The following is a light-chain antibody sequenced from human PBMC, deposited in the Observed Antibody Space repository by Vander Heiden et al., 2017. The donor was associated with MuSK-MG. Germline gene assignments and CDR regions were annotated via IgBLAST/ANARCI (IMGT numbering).Light chain of an antibody. Sequence: EIVLTQSPATLSLSPGERATLSCRASQSIKSYLAWYQQKPGQAPRLLIFHASNRATGIHARFSGSGYGTDFTLTISSREPEDFAVYYCQQRSNGHPELTFGGGTKVEIK. CDR1: QSIKSY. V-gene: IGKV3-11*01. CDR3: QQRSNGHPELT. CDR2: HAS. J-gene: IGKJ4*01.